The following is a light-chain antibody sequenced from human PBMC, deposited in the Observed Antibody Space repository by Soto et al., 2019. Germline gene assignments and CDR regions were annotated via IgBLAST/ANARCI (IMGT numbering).Light chain of an antibody. J-gene: IGKJ5*01. V-gene: IGKV3-15*01. CDR3: QQLNGYST. CDR1: QSVSSN. Sequence: EIVMTQSPATLSVSPGERATLSCRASQSVSSNLAWYQQKPGQAPRLLIYDASTLESGIPSRFSGSGSGTDFTLTISSLQPEDFATYYCQQLNGYSTFGQGTRLEIK. CDR2: DAS.